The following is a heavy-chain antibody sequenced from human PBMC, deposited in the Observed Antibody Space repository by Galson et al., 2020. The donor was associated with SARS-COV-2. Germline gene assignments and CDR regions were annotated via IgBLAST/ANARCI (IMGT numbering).Heavy chain of an antibody. CDR2: IYNSGTP. V-gene: IGHV4-4*02. CDR3: SRPKTGAQLDS. D-gene: IGHD7-27*01. J-gene: IGHJ5*01. Sequence: SETLSLTCAVSGGSISSDNWWSWVRQPPGKGLEWIGDIYNSGTPNYNPSLKSRVTISVDKSKNQFSLNLKSVTAADTAVYFCSRPKTGAQLDSWGQGTLVTVS. CDR1: GGSISSDNW.